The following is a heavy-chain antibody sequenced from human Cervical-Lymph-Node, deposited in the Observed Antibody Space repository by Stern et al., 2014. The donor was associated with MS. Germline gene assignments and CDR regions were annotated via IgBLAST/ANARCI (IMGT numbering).Heavy chain of an antibody. CDR1: GFTFSAYA. CDR2: VSADGTVN. Sequence: MQLVESGGGVVQPGRSLRLSCAASGFTFSAYAMHWVRQAPGKGLEWLASVSADGTVNHYTDSVKGRLTISRDNSKYTLYLEMNSLITEDTAVYYCVKRGGNLLHYFDWWGQGALVTVSS. J-gene: IGHJ4*02. CDR3: VKRGGNLLHYFDW. D-gene: IGHD4-23*01. V-gene: IGHV3-30*04.